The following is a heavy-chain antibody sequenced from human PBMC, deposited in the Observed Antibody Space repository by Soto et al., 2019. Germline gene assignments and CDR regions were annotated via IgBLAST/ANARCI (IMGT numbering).Heavy chain of an antibody. CDR3: ARKSIAIAAAGHGMDV. J-gene: IGHJ6*02. D-gene: IGHD6-13*01. CDR2: ISAYNGNT. V-gene: IGHV1-18*01. Sequence: ASVKVSCKXSGYTFTSYGISWVRQAPGQGLEWMGWISAYNGNTNYAQKLQGRVTMTTDTSTSTAYMELRSLRSDDTAVYYCARKSIAIAAAGHGMDVWGQGTTVTVSS. CDR1: GYTFTSYG.